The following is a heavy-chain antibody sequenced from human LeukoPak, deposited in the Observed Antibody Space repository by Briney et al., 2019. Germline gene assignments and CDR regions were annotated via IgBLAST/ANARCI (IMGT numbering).Heavy chain of an antibody. CDR3: ARSKVKYYYDSSGYYYPPPEYFQH. J-gene: IGHJ1*01. D-gene: IGHD3-22*01. V-gene: IGHV4-39*01. Sequence: PSETLSLTCTVSGGSISSSSSDWGWLRQPPGKGLEGLGSIYYSGSTYYNPSLKSRVTISVDTSKNQLSLKLSSVTAADTAVYYCARSKVKYYYDSSGYYYPPPEYFQHWGQGTLVTVSS. CDR2: IYYSGST. CDR1: GGSISSSSSD.